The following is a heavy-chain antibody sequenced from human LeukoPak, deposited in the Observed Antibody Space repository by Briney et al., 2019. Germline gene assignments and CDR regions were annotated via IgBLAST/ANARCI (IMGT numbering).Heavy chain of an antibody. CDR3: ARGEIGGATLDY. CDR2: IYYSGST. Sequence: SETLSLTCTVSGGSISSGDYYWSWTRQPPGKGLEWIGYIYYSGSTYYNPSLKSRVTISVDTSKNQFSLKLSSVTAADTAVYYCARGEIGGATLDYWGQGTLVTVSS. CDR1: GGSISSGDYY. D-gene: IGHD1-26*01. J-gene: IGHJ4*02. V-gene: IGHV4-30-4*08.